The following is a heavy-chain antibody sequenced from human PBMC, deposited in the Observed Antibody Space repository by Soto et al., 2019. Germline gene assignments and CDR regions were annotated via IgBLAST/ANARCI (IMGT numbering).Heavy chain of an antibody. D-gene: IGHD6-13*01. V-gene: IGHV4-31*03. CDR3: ARRRAFSNWYSGADAFDI. CDR2: MYYTGRT. Sequence: QVQLQESGPGLVKPSQTLSLTCNVSGGSIDSGAYYWSWIRQHPGKGLEWIGYMYYTGRTYYNPSLTSRVFISGVTSKNQFSLNMTSVTAADTAVYFCARRRAFSNWYSGADAFDIWGQGTMVTVSS. CDR1: GGSIDSGAYY. J-gene: IGHJ3*02.